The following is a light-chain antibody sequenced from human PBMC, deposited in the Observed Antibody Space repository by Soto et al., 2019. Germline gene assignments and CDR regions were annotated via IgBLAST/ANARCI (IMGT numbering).Light chain of an antibody. Sequence: EIVMTQSPATLSVSPGERATLSCRASQSVSSNLAWYQQKPGQAPRLLIYGASTRPPVIPARFSGSGSGTEFALTISSLQSEDFAVYYCQQYSNWPPITFGGGTKVEIK. J-gene: IGKJ4*01. CDR3: QQYSNWPPIT. CDR1: QSVSSN. V-gene: IGKV3-15*01. CDR2: GAS.